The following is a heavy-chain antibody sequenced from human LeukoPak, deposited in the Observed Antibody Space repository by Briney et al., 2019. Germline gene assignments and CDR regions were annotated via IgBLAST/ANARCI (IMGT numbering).Heavy chain of an antibody. D-gene: IGHD5-24*01. CDR3: ARDWRDGYNYYFDY. Sequence: GASVKISCKASGYTFTSYGISWVRQAPGQGLEWMGWISAYIENTNYAQKLQGRVTMTTDTYTSTAYMELRSLRSDDTAVYYCARDWRDGYNYYFDYWGQGTLVTVSS. CDR2: ISAYIENT. J-gene: IGHJ4*02. V-gene: IGHV1-18*01. CDR1: GYTFTSYG.